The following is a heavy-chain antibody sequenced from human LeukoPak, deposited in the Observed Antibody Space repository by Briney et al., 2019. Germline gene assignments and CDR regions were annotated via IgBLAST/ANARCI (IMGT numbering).Heavy chain of an antibody. Sequence: SETLSLTCAVYGGSFSGYYWSWIRHPPGKGLELIWEINHSGSTNYNPSLKSRVSISVDTSKNQFSLKLSSVTAADTAVYYCARTYDSSGYYYAFDFWGQGTLVTVSS. D-gene: IGHD3-22*01. J-gene: IGHJ4*02. CDR3: ARTYDSSGYYYAFDF. CDR2: INHSGST. CDR1: GGSFSGYY. V-gene: IGHV4-34*01.